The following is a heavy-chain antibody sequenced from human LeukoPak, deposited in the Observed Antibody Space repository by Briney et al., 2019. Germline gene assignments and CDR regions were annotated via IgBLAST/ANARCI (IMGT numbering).Heavy chain of an antibody. CDR1: GGSISSSSFY. CDR3: ARHFCGGDCYSFYYYYYGMDV. V-gene: IGHV4-39*01. Sequence: PSETLSLTCTVSGGSISSSSFYWGWIRQPPGKGLEWIGTIYYSGSTYYNPSLRSRVTISVDTSKNQFSLNLSSVTAADTAVYYCARHFCGGDCYSFYYYYYGMDVWGQGNTVTVSS. D-gene: IGHD2-21*02. CDR2: IYYSGST. J-gene: IGHJ6*02.